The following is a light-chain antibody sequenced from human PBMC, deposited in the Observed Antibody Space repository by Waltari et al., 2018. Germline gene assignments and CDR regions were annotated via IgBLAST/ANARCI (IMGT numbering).Light chain of an antibody. V-gene: IGLV4-69*01. CDR2: LNSDGSH. CDR3: QTWDPYIVV. Sequence: QLVLTQSPSASASLGASVKIPCTLSSEHSLYDIAWHPQHQERGPRFLMRLNSDGSHTKGDGIPDRFSGSSSGAERYLIISSLQYEDEADYYCQTWDPYIVVFGGGTKLTVL. J-gene: IGLJ2*01. CDR1: SEHSLYD.